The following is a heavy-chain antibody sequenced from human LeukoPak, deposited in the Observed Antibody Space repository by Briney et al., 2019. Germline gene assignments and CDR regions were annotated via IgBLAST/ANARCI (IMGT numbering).Heavy chain of an antibody. CDR1: GGSISSSSYY. Sequence: SETLSLTCTVSGGSISSSSYYWGWIRQPPGKGLEWIGSIYYSGSTYYNPSLKSRVTISVDTSKNQFSLKLSSVTAADTAVYYCARQMDDSSAYYSYWGQGTLVTVSS. J-gene: IGHJ4*02. D-gene: IGHD3-22*01. V-gene: IGHV4-39*01. CDR3: ARQMDDSSAYYSY. CDR2: IYYSGST.